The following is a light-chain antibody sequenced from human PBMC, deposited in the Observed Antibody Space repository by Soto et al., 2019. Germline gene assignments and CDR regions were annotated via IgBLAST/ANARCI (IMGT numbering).Light chain of an antibody. CDR3: QQYGSSAHT. CDR2: GAI. J-gene: IGKJ2*01. V-gene: IGKV3-20*01. CDR1: QSVSSSY. Sequence: EIVLTQSPGTLSLSPGERATLSFRASQSVSSSYLAWYQHKPGQAPRLLIYGAISRATGSPDRFSGSWSGTVFPHIISRLEPEDFAVYCCQQYGSSAHTCGQGTKMEIK.